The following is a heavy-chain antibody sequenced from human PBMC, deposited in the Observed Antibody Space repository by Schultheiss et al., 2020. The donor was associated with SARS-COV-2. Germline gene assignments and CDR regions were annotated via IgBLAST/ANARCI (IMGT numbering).Heavy chain of an antibody. D-gene: IGHD6-19*01. V-gene: IGHV3-19*01. J-gene: IGHJ4*02. CDR1: GFTFSNSD. CDR3: AKDPRSGWPYYFDY. CDR2: VSWNGSRT. Sequence: GGSLRLSCAASGFTFSNSDMNWVRQAPGKGLEWVSGVSWNGSRTHYADSVKGRFTISRDNAKNSLYLQMNSLRAEDTAVYYCAKDPRSGWPYYFDYWGQGTLVTVSS.